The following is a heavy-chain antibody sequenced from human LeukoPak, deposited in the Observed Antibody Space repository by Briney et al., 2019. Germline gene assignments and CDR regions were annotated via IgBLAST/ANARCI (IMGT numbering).Heavy chain of an antibody. V-gene: IGHV3-30*04. CDR1: GFTFSSYA. Sequence: GGSLRLSCAASGFTFSSYAMHWVRQAPGKGLEWVAVISYDGSNKYYADSVRGRFTISRDNSKNTLYLQMNSLRVEDTAVYYCARAIWFGELFDWFDPWGQGTLVTVSS. CDR2: ISYDGSNK. D-gene: IGHD3-10*01. J-gene: IGHJ5*02. CDR3: ARAIWFGELFDWFDP.